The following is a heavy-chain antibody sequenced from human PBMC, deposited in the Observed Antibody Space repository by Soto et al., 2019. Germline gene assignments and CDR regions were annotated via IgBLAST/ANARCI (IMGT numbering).Heavy chain of an antibody. CDR1: GFTFSSYG. V-gene: IGHV3-23*01. Sequence: EVQLLESGGGLVQPGGSLRLSCASSGFTFSSYGMTWVRRPPGKGLEWVSAISGSGAATYYADSVQGRFTISRDNSNNTLYLQMNSLRAEDTAVYSCAKVSYGVVTYFDSWGQGTLVTVSS. J-gene: IGHJ4*02. CDR3: AKVSYGVVTYFDS. CDR2: ISGSGAAT. D-gene: IGHD3-3*01.